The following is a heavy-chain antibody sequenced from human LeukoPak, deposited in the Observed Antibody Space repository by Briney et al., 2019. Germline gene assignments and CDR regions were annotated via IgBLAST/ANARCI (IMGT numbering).Heavy chain of an antibody. Sequence: SETLSLTCIVSGGSISTTSYYWAWIRQPPGKGLEWIGSIYYSGGTYYNPSLKSRVTLSIDTSKNQFSLKLRSVTAADTAVYYCARDLVTVTKGFDIWGQGTMVSVSS. CDR2: IYYSGGT. D-gene: IGHD4-17*01. CDR1: GGSISTTSYY. V-gene: IGHV4-39*07. CDR3: ARDLVTVTKGFDI. J-gene: IGHJ3*02.